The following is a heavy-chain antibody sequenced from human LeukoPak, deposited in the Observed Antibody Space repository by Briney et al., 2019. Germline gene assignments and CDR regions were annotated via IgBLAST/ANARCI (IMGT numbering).Heavy chain of an antibody. CDR2: IYPGDSDT. D-gene: IGHD6-19*01. V-gene: IGHV5-51*01. J-gene: IGHJ4*02. Sequence: GESLKISCKGSGYSFTSYWIGWVRQMPGKGLEWMGIIYPGDSDTRYSPSFQGQVSISAGKSISTAYLQWSSLKASVTAMYYCARFLYSSGWYDDYWGQGTLVTVSS. CDR1: GYSFTSYW. CDR3: ARFLYSSGWYDDY.